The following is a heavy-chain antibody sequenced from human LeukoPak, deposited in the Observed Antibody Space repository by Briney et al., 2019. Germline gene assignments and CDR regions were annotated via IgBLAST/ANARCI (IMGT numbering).Heavy chain of an antibody. CDR1: GGSISSGSYY. CDR2: IYASGST. D-gene: IGHD4-17*01. CDR3: ARDEGGTRNDYGDYVDWFDP. V-gene: IGHV4-61*02. J-gene: IGHJ5*02. Sequence: SQTLSLTCTVSGGSISSGSYYWSWIRQPAGKGLEWIGRIYASGSTYYNPSLKSRVTISVDTSKNQFSLKLSSVTAADTAVYYCARDEGGTRNDYGDYVDWFDPWGQGTLVTVSS.